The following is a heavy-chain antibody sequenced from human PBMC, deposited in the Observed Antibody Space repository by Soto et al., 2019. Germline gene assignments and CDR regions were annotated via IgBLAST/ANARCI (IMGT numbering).Heavy chain of an antibody. Sequence: EVQLVESGGGLVQPGRSLRLSCAASGFTFGDYAMHWVRQAPGKGLEWVSGISWNSGSTGYADSVKGRFTISRDNAKNSLYLQMNSLRAEDTALYYCAKDSSGYYPDPLDYWGQGTLVTVSS. V-gene: IGHV3-9*01. CDR2: ISWNSGST. J-gene: IGHJ4*02. CDR3: AKDSSGYYPDPLDY. CDR1: GFTFGDYA. D-gene: IGHD3-22*01.